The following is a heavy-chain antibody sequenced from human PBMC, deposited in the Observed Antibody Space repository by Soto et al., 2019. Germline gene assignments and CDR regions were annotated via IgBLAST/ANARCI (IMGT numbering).Heavy chain of an antibody. CDR1: GNTVPNYA. Sequence: ASVKVSCKASGNTVPNYAIHWVRQAPGQRLEWMGWINGGNGNTYYSEHFQGRVTFTRDTSAGTVYMELSSLRSEDTAVYYCATTPYGSGSYFFDYWGQGTLVTVS. J-gene: IGHJ4*02. V-gene: IGHV1-3*01. D-gene: IGHD3-10*01. CDR3: ATTPYGSGSYFFDY. CDR2: INGGNGNT.